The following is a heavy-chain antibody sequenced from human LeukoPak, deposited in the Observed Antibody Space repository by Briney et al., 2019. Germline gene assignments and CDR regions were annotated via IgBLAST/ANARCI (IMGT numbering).Heavy chain of an antibody. V-gene: IGHV3-20*01. D-gene: IGHD2-15*01. CDR1: GFTFDDYG. CDR3: ARGEGYCSGGSCYPFDY. Sequence: GGSLRLSCAASGFTFDDYGMSWVRQAPGKGLEWVSGINWNGGSTGYADSVKGRFTISRDNAKNSLYLQMNSLRAEDTALYHCARGEGYCSGGSCYPFDYWGQGTLVTVSS. CDR2: INWNGGST. J-gene: IGHJ4*02.